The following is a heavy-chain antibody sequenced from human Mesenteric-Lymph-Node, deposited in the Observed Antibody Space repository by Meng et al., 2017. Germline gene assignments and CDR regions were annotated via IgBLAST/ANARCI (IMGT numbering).Heavy chain of an antibody. J-gene: IGHJ4*02. CDR1: GYTFTGYY. V-gene: IGHV1-2*06. Sequence: VQLVQAGAEVKKPGASVKVSCKASGYTFTGYYMHWVRQAPGQGLEWMGRINPNSGGTNYAQKFQGRVTMTRDTSISTAYMELSRLRSDDTAVYYCARAGYSYGETFDYWGQGTLVTVSS. D-gene: IGHD5-18*01. CDR3: ARAGYSYGETFDY. CDR2: INPNSGGT.